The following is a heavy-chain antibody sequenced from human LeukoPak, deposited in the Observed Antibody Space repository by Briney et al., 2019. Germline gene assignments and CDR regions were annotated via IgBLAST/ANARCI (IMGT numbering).Heavy chain of an antibody. V-gene: IGHV3-23*01. D-gene: IGHD1-26*01. CDR2: ISGSGVNT. J-gene: IGHJ4*02. CDR1: GFTFNNYA. CDR3: AKGVRWELPFDY. Sequence: TGGSLRLSCAASGFTFNNYATSWVRQAPGKGLEWVSTISGSGVNTYYADSVRGRFTISRDNSKNTLYLKMNSLRAEDTAVYYCAKGVRWELPFDYWGQGTLVTVSS.